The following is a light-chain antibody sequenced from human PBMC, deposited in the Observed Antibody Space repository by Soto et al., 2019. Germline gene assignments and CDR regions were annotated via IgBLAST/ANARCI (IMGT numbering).Light chain of an antibody. CDR2: DAS. CDR1: QSVANNY. CDR3: EQYGSTPLT. Sequence: EIVLTQSPGTLSLSPGERATLSCRASQSVANNYLAWYQQKPGQAPRFLIYDASSRATGIPDRFSGRGSGTALLLTISRLEPEDFAVYYCEQYGSTPLTFGGGTKVEIK. V-gene: IGKV3-20*01. J-gene: IGKJ4*01.